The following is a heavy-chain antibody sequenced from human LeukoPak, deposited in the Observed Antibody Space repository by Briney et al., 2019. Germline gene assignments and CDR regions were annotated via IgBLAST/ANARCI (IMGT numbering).Heavy chain of an antibody. CDR2: IWYDGSNK. CDR3: ARDFCGGDCYYFDY. J-gene: IGHJ4*02. CDR1: GFTFSSYG. Sequence: GGSLRLSCAASGFTFSSYGMHWVRQAPGRGLEWVAVIWYDGSNKYYADSVKGRLTISRDNSKNTLYLQMNSLRAEDTAVYYCARDFCGGDCYYFDYWGQGTLVTVSS. D-gene: IGHD2-21*02. V-gene: IGHV3-33*01.